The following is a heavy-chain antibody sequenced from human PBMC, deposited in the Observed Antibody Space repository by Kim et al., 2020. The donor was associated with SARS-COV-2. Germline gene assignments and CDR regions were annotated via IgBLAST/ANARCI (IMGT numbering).Heavy chain of an antibody. J-gene: IGHJ6*02. Sequence: SETLSLTCAVYGGSFSGYYWSWIRQPPGKGLEWIGEINHSGSTNYNPSLKSRVTISVDTSKNQFSLKLSSVTAADTAVYYCARVLGYCSSTSCYPGYYYYGMDVWGQGTTVTVSS. V-gene: IGHV4-34*01. D-gene: IGHD2-2*01. CDR1: GGSFSGYY. CDR2: INHSGST. CDR3: ARVLGYCSSTSCYPGYYYYGMDV.